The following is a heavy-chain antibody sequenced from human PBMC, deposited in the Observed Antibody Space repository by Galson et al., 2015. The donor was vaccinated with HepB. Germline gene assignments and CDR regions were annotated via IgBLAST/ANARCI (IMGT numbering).Heavy chain of an antibody. V-gene: IGHV3-11*06. CDR2: ISSSSSYT. Sequence: SLRLSCAASGFTFSDYYMSWIRQAPGKGLEWVSYISSSSSYTNYADSVKGRFTISRDNAKNSLYLQMNSLRAEDTAVYYCARDSPSSWLTYWGQGTLVTVSS. CDR1: GFTFSDYY. CDR3: ARDSPSSWLTY. D-gene: IGHD6-13*01. J-gene: IGHJ4*02.